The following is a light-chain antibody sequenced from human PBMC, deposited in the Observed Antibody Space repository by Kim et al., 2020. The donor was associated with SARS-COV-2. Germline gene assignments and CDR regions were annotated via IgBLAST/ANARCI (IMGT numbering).Light chain of an antibody. CDR2: GRN. Sequence: SSELTQDPAVSVALGQTVRITCQGDSLRSYYATWYQQKPRQAPLLVIFGRNNRHSGIPDRFSGSTSGNTASLTISGAQAEDEADFYCQSRDSGGNVVFGGGTQLTVL. V-gene: IGLV3-19*01. J-gene: IGLJ2*01. CDR1: SLRSYY. CDR3: QSRDSGGNVV.